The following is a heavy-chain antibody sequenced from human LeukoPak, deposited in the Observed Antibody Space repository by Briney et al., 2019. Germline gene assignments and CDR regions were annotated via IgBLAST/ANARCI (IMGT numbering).Heavy chain of an antibody. V-gene: IGHV4-59*08. CDR2: IYYSGST. CDR3: ARRGMSLGYCSGGSCEGWFDP. J-gene: IGHJ5*02. CDR1: GGSISSYY. D-gene: IGHD2-15*01. Sequence: PSETLSLTCTVPGGSISSYYWSWIRQPPGKGLEWIGYIYYSGSTNYNPSLKSRVTISVDTSKNQFSLKLSSVTAADTAVYYCARRGMSLGYCSGGSCEGWFDPWGQGTLVTVSS.